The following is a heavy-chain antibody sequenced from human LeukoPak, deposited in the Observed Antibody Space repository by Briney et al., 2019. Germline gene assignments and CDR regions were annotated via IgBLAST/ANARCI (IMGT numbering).Heavy chain of an antibody. CDR3: ARSILKLSISGNWFDP. D-gene: IGHD2-2*02. CDR2: IYYSGST. J-gene: IGHJ5*02. Sequence: SETLSLTCTVSGGSISSYYWSWIRQPPGKGLEWIGYIYYSGSTNYNPSLKSRVTISVDTSKNQFSLKLSSVTAADTAVYYCARSILKLSISGNWFDPWGQGTLVTVSS. V-gene: IGHV4-59*01. CDR1: GGSISSYY.